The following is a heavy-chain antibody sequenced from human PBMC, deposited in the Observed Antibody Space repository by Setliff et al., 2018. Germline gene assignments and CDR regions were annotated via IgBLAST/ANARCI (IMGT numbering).Heavy chain of an antibody. D-gene: IGHD1-26*01. V-gene: IGHV4-4*07. CDR1: GGSISNYY. CDR2: IYTSGST. J-gene: IGHJ3*02. CDR3: ARKGISALSGAFDM. Sequence: PSETLSLTCTVSGGSISNYYWSWIRQPAGKGLEWIGRIYTSGSTNYNPSLKSRVTMSVDTSKNQFSLKLGSVTAADTAVYYCARKGISALSGAFDMWGQGTMGT.